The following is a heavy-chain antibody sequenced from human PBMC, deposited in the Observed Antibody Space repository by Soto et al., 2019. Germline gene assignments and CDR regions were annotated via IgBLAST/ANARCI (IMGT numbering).Heavy chain of an antibody. CDR2: INPNSGGT. D-gene: IGHD6-19*01. CDR1: GYTFTGYY. CDR3: ARTNQSGYSSGWYSC. J-gene: IGHJ4*02. Sequence: ASVKVSCKASGYTFTGYYMHWVRQAPGQGLEWMGWINPNSGGTNYAQKLQGRVTMTRDTSISTAYMELSRLRSDDTAVYYCARTNQSGYSSGWYSCWGQGTLVTVSS. V-gene: IGHV1-2*02.